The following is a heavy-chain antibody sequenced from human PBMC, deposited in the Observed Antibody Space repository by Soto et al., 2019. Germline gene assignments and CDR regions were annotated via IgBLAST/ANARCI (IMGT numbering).Heavy chain of an antibody. V-gene: IGHV1-18*01. J-gene: IGHJ5*02. CDR1: GYTFSSYD. CDR2: VSAYKGNT. CDR3: ARVRDGGYSRA. D-gene: IGHD2-15*01. Sequence: QVQLVQSGAEVKKPGASVKVSCKASGYTFSSYDISWVRQAPGQGLEWMGWVSAYKGNTNYAQKLQGRVTMTTDTSTSEPYMELRSLSSDNTAVYYCARVRDGGYSRACGQGTLVTVSS.